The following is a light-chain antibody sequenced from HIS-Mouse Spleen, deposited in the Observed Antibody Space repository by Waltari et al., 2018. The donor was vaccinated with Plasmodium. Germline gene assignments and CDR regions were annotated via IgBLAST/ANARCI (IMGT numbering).Light chain of an antibody. J-gene: IGLJ2*01. CDR3: SSYTSSSTVV. Sequence: LTQPASVSGSPGQSITISCTGTSSDVGGYNYVSWYQQHPGKAPKLMIYDVSNRPSGVSNRFSGSKSGNTASLTISGLQAEDEADYYCSSYTSSSTVVFGGGTKLTVL. CDR2: DVS. CDR1: SSDVGGYNY. V-gene: IGLV2-14*03.